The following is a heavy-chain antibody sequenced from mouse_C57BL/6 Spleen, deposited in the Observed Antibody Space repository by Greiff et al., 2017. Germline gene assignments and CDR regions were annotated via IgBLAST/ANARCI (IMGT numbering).Heavy chain of an antibody. Sequence: VQLQQPGAELVKPGASVKLSCKASGYTFTSYWMQWVKQRPGQGLEWIGEIDPSDSYTNYNQKFKGKATLTVDTSSSTAYMQLSSLTSEDSAVYYCARARYYGSSRYYFDYWGQGTTLTVSS. V-gene: IGHV1-50*01. J-gene: IGHJ2*01. CDR2: IDPSDSYT. CDR1: GYTFTSYW. CDR3: ARARYYGSSRYYFDY. D-gene: IGHD1-1*01.